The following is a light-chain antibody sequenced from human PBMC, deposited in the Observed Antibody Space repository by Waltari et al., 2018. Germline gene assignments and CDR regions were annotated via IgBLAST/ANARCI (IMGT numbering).Light chain of an antibody. CDR2: DTS. CDR3: LLSYNGGRV. CDR1: TGAVTSRHY. J-gene: IGLJ2*01. V-gene: IGLV7-46*01. Sequence: QAVVTQEPSLTVSSGGTVTLTCGSRTGAVTSRHYPYWFQQKPGQAPTTVIYDTSNKHSWTPARFSGSLLGGKAALTLSGAQPEDEAEYYCLLSYNGGRVFGGGTRLTVL.